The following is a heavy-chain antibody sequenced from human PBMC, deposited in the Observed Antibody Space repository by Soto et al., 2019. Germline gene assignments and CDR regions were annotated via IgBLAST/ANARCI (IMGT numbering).Heavy chain of an antibody. CDR2: ISSSGAFT. CDR1: GFTFSSFA. Sequence: GGSLRLSCAASGFTFSSFAMNWVRQAPGKGLEWVASISSSGAFTYHADSLKGRFTISRDNAENSVFLQMNSLRVEDTAVYYCARDFGGGIFVSPTRTPDLWGQGILVTVSS. J-gene: IGHJ5*02. D-gene: IGHD1-26*01. V-gene: IGHV3-21*01. CDR3: ARDFGGGIFVSPTRTPDL.